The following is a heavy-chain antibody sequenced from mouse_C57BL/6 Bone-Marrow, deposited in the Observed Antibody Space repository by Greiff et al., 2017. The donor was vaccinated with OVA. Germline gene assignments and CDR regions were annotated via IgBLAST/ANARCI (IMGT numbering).Heavy chain of an antibody. D-gene: IGHD1-1*01. CDR2: IYPRSGNT. Sequence: VQLQQSGAELARPGASVKLSCKASGYTFTSYGISWVKQRTGQGLEWIGEIYPRSGNTYYNEKFKGKATLTADKSSSTAYMELRSLTSEDSAVYFCARSIYYYGSSQAWFAYWGQGTLVTVSA. CDR3: ARSIYYYGSSQAWFAY. CDR1: GYTFTSYG. J-gene: IGHJ3*01. V-gene: IGHV1-81*01.